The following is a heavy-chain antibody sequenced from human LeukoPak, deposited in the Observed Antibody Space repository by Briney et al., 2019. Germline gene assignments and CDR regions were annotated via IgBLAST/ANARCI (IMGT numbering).Heavy chain of an antibody. CDR1: GFRFGRDW. D-gene: IGHD2-2*03. J-gene: IGHJ1*01. CDR3: ATLDSTKSVL. Sequence: GGSLGLSCVASGFRFGRDWISWVRQAPGKGLEWVACVKQDGTEKKYVVSVWGRFTVSADNGKNSLYLQMNSLRAEDTAKYYCATLDSTKSVLWGRGTAVIVSS. CDR2: VKQDGTEK. V-gene: IGHV3-7*01.